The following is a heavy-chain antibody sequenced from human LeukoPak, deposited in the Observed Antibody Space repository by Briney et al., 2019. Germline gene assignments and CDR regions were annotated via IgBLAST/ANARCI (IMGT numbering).Heavy chain of an antibody. V-gene: IGHV4-34*01. Sequence: SETLSLTCAVYGGSFSSYYWSWIRQPPGKGLEWIGEINHSGSTNYNPSLKSRVTISVDTSKNQFSLKLSSVTAADTAVYYCARGLGDGDRGPCNWFDPWGQGTLVTVSS. J-gene: IGHJ5*02. CDR3: ARGLGDGDRGPCNWFDP. D-gene: IGHD2-21*02. CDR1: GGSFSSYY. CDR2: INHSGST.